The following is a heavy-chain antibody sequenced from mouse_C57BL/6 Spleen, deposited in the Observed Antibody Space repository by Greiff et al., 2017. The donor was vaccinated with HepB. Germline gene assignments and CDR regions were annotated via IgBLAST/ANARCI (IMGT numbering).Heavy chain of an antibody. CDR3: ARQKLLFDY. J-gene: IGHJ2*01. CDR1: GYSFTGYF. V-gene: IGHV1-20*01. Sequence: EVKLQESGPELVKPGDSVKISCKASGYSFTGYFMNWVMQSHGKSLEWIGRINPYNGDTFYNQKFKGKATLTVDKSSSTAHMELRSLTSEDSAVYYCARQKLLFDYWGQGTTLTVSS. D-gene: IGHD1-3*01. CDR2: INPYNGDT.